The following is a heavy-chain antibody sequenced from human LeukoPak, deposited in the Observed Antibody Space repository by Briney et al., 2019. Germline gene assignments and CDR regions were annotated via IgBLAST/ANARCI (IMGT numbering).Heavy chain of an antibody. V-gene: IGHV4-39*01. CDR1: GGSISSSSYY. J-gene: IGHJ4*02. CDR2: IYYSGST. Sequence: PSETLSLTCTVSGGSISSSSYYWGWIRQPPGKGLEWIGSIYYSGSTYYNPSLKSRVTISVDTSKNQFSLKLSSVTAADTAVYYCARDPTTYDFWSGHPSSFDYWGQGTLVTVSS. CDR3: ARDPTTYDFWSGHPSSFDY. D-gene: IGHD3-3*01.